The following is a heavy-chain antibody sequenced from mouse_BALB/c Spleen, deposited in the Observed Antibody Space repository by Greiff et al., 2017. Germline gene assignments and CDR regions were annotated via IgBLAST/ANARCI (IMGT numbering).Heavy chain of an antibody. CDR3: ARHNGYEGSSCDFEY. Sequence: EVHLVESGGDLVKPGGSLKLSCAASGFTFSSYGMSWVRQTPDKSLEWVATISSGGSYTYYPDSVKGRFTISRFNAKNTLYLQMRSLKSEDTAMYYCARHNGYEGSSCDFEYWGQGTTLTVSS. CDR2: ISSGGSYT. D-gene: IGHD1-1*01. J-gene: IGHJ2*01. CDR1: GFTFSSYG. V-gene: IGHV5-6*01.